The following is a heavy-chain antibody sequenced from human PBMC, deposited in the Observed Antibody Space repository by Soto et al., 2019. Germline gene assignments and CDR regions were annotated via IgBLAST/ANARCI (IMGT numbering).Heavy chain of an antibody. D-gene: IGHD2-2*01. V-gene: IGHV4-4*02. J-gene: IGHJ6*03. CDR3: ARVVEWKGYCSSTSCYAEAGGLYYYYYMDV. Sequence: QVQLQESGPGLVKPSGTLSLTCAVSSGSISSSNWWSWVRQPPGKGLEWIGEIYHSGSTNYNPSLKSRVTISVDKSKNQFSLKLSSVTAADTAVYYCARVVEWKGYCSSTSCYAEAGGLYYYYYMDVWGKGTTVTVSS. CDR1: SGSISSSNW. CDR2: IYHSGST.